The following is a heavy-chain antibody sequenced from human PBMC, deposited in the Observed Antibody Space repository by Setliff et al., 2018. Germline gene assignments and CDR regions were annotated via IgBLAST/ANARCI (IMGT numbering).Heavy chain of an antibody. CDR3: ARSWGRQEIFDY. V-gene: IGHV1-46*01. J-gene: IGHJ4*02. D-gene: IGHD3-16*01. CDR2: INPSSGRT. Sequence: ASVKVSCKASGGTFSSYAISWVRQAPGQGLEWMGTINPSSGRTSYAQKFQGRVTMTRDTSTSTVYMELSSLRSEDTAVYYCARSWGRQEIFDYWGQGTLVTVSS. CDR1: GGTFSSYA.